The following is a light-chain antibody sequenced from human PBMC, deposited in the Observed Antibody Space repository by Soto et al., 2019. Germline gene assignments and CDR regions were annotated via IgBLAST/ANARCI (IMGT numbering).Light chain of an antibody. V-gene: IGLV1-40*01. J-gene: IGLJ7*01. CDR2: ANS. CDR3: QSYDSSLSGYV. CDR1: SSNIGAGYD. Sequence: QSALTQPPSVSGAPGQRVIISCTGTSSNIGAGYDVHWYQQLPGTAPKLLINANSNRPSGVPDRFSGSKSGTSASLAITGLQAEDEADYYCQSYDSSLSGYVFGTGTQLTVL.